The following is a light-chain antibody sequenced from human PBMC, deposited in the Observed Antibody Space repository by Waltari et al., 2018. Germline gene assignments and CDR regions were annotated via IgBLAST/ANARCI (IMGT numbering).Light chain of an antibody. J-gene: IGKJ1*01. CDR3: QQYSLRPQT. V-gene: IGKV3-15*01. CDR2: GAS. Sequence: EIVMTQSPDTLSVSPGERATLSCRASQSLSTNFAWYQQKPGQPPRPLVYGASTRATGTPARFSGSGSGTDFTLIISGLQSEDFALYYCQQYSLRPQTLGQGTKVEI. CDR1: QSLSTN.